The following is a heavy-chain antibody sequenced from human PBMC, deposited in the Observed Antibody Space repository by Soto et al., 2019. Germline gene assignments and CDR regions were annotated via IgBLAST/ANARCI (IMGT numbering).Heavy chain of an antibody. CDR1: GYTFTSYA. CDR2: INAGNGNT. Sequence: QVQLVQSGAEVKKPGASVKVSCKASGYTFTSYAMHWVRQAPGQRLEWMGWINAGNGNTKYSQKFQGRVTITRDTSASTAHMELSSLRSEDTAVYYCARSWGVITPFDPWGQGTLVTVSS. V-gene: IGHV1-3*01. J-gene: IGHJ5*02. CDR3: ARSWGVITPFDP. D-gene: IGHD3-16*01.